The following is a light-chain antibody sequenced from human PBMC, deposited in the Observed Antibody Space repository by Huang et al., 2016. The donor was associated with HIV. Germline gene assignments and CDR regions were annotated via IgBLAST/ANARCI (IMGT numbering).Light chain of an antibody. CDR1: QSIGTY. V-gene: IGKV1-39*01. CDR2: GAS. Sequence: DIQMTQSPYSLSVSVGDRVTITCRASQSIGTYLNWYQLKPGKAPKVLMYGASSLQTGVPSRFSGSGSGTDFTLTIRSLQPEDFATYYCQQSYSTPWTFGQGTKVEIK. CDR3: QQSYSTPWT. J-gene: IGKJ1*01.